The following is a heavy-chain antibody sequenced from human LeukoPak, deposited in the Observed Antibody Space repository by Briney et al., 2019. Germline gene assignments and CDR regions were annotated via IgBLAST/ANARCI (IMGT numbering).Heavy chain of an antibody. D-gene: IGHD2-21*02. CDR2: IIPIFGAA. CDR3: ARSSVVTAMVHLEY. J-gene: IGHJ4*02. Sequence: SVTVSCKASGGTFTSYAISWVRQAPGQGLEWMGGIIPIFGAANYAQKFQGRVTITADKSTSTSYMELSSLRSEDTAVYYCARSSVVTAMVHLEYWGQGTLVTVSS. CDR1: GGTFTSYA. V-gene: IGHV1-69*06.